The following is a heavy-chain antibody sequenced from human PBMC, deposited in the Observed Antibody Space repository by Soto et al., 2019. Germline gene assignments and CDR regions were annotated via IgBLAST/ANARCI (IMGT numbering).Heavy chain of an antibody. CDR2: IIPVFGTP. D-gene: IGHD3-16*02. J-gene: IGHJ4*02. Sequence: QVQLVQYGAEVKETGSSVKVSCKSSGYIFKNYAVTWLRQAPGQGLEWMGGIIPVFGTPDYSQNFRGRVTITTDESTITVYMELRSLTSEDTAVYYCAMHLYDYVWGSYRHWGQGALVTVSS. CDR3: AMHLYDYVWGSYRH. CDR1: GYIFKNYA. V-gene: IGHV1-69*01.